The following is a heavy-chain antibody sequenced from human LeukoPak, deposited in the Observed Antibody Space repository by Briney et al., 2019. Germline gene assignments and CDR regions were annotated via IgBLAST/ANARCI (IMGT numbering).Heavy chain of an antibody. Sequence: SVKVSCKASGGTFSSYAISWVRQAPGQGLEWMGGITPRLGPGNYAQKFQDRLSITADEITSTTYMEMRSLRSDDTAVYYCTRELSGCSETVCSGAWGQGTLVIVSS. CDR3: TRELSGCSETVCSGA. CDR1: GGTFSSYA. CDR2: ITPRLGPG. J-gene: IGHJ5*02. D-gene: IGHD3-10*02. V-gene: IGHV1-69*01.